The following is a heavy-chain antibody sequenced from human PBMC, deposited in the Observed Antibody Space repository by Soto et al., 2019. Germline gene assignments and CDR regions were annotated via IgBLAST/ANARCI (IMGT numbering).Heavy chain of an antibody. Sequence: GESLKISCKGSGYSFTSYWIGWVRQMPGKGLEWMGIIYPGDSDTRYSPSFQGQVTISADKSISTAYLQWSSLKASDTAVYYCARLGYIAVAGLYGMDVWGQGTTVTVSS. D-gene: IGHD6-19*01. CDR2: IYPGDSDT. J-gene: IGHJ6*02. CDR1: GYSFTSYW. CDR3: ARLGYIAVAGLYGMDV. V-gene: IGHV5-51*01.